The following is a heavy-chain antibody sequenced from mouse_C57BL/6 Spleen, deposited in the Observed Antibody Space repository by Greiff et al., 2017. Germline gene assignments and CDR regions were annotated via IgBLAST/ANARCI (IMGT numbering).Heavy chain of an antibody. CDR1: GYTFTSYW. CDR3: ARSYGSSLDY. J-gene: IGHJ2*01. V-gene: IGHV1-72*01. Sequence: QVQLKESGAELVKPGASVTLSCKASGYTFTSYWMHWVKQRPGRGLEWIGRFDPNSGGTKYNEKFKSKATLAVDKPTSTAYMQRSSLTSEDSAVYYCARSYGSSLDYWGQGTTLTVSS. CDR2: FDPNSGGT. D-gene: IGHD1-1*01.